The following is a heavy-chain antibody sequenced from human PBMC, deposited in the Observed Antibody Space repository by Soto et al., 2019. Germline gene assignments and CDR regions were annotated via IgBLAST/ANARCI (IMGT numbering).Heavy chain of an antibody. V-gene: IGHV4-4*07. Sequence: SETLSLTCTVSGGSISSYYWSWIRQPAGKGLEWIGRIYTSGSTNYNPSLKSRVTMSLDTSKNQFPLKLTSVTAADTALYYCARGNCSSPNCYSFSGYYGMDVWGQGTTVTVSS. D-gene: IGHD2-2*01. CDR3: ARGNCSSPNCYSFSGYYGMDV. CDR1: GGSISSYY. J-gene: IGHJ6*02. CDR2: IYTSGST.